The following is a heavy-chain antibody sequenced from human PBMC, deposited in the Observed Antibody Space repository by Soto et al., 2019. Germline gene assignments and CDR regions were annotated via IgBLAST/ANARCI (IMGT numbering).Heavy chain of an antibody. CDR2: IYYTGST. CDR1: GDSISSYY. Sequence: HVQLQESGPGLVKPSETLSLICTVSGDSISSYYWSWIRQPPGKGLEWIGFIYYTGSTNYNPSLKSRVTISVDTSKNQLSLKLSSVTAADTAVYYCARRAGAVPGRIDFWGKGTLVTVSS. D-gene: IGHD6-19*01. V-gene: IGHV4-59*08. J-gene: IGHJ4*02. CDR3: ARRAGAVPGRIDF.